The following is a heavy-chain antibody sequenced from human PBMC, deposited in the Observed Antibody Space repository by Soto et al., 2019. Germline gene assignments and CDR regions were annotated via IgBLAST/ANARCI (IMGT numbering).Heavy chain of an antibody. D-gene: IGHD6-13*01. CDR1: GYTFTSYA. CDR3: ARAPAAGITDYGMDG. J-gene: IGHJ6*02. Sequence: GASVKVSCKASGYTFTSYAMHWVRQAPGQRLEWMGWINAGNGNTKYSQKFQGRVTITRDTSASTAYMELSSLRSEDTAVYYCARAPAAGITDYGMDGWAQGTTVTVSS. CDR2: INAGNGNT. V-gene: IGHV1-3*01.